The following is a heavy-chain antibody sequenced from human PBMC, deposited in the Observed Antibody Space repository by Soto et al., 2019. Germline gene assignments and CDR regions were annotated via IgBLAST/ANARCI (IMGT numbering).Heavy chain of an antibody. Sequence: SETLSLTCTVSGGSISGYYWSWIRQPPGKGLEWIGYIYYSGSTNYNPSLKSRVTISVDTSKNQFSLKLSSVTAADTAVYYCARGRDSGSPSYYYYGMDVWGQGTTVTVSS. V-gene: IGHV4-59*01. CDR3: ARGRDSGSPSYYYYGMDV. CDR2: IYYSGST. CDR1: GGSISGYY. D-gene: IGHD3-10*01. J-gene: IGHJ6*02.